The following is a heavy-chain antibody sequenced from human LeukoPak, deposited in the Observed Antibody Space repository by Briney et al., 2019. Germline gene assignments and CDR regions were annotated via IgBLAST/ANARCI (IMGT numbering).Heavy chain of an antibody. CDR1: GGSISSGGYY. CDR2: IYYSGST. V-gene: IGHV4-31*03. CDR3: ARGTYYYDSSGYWPLTFDY. D-gene: IGHD3-22*01. J-gene: IGHJ4*02. Sequence: PSETLSLTCTVSGGSISSGGYYWSWIRQHPGKGLEWFGYIYYSGSTYYNPSLKSRVTISVDTSKNQFSLKLSSVTAADTAVYYCARGTYYYDSSGYWPLTFDYWGQGTLVTVSS.